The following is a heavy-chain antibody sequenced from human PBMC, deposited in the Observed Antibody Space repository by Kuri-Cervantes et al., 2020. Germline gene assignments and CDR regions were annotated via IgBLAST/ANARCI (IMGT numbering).Heavy chain of an antibody. V-gene: IGHV4-61*02. CDR3: ARGNGDITETTQGMDV. CDR1: GGSINSGNYY. Sequence: LRLSCTVSGGSINSGNYYWSWIRQPAGKGLEWIGRISGSGNTNYNPSLKSRVTISVDTSKNQFSLKLTSVTAADTAVYYCARGNGDITETTQGMDVWGQGTTVTVSS. J-gene: IGHJ6*02. D-gene: IGHD1-7*01. CDR2: ISGSGNT.